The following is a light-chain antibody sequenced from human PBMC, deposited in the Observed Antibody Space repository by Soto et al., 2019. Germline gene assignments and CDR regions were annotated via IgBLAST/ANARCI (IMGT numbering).Light chain of an antibody. V-gene: IGKV1D-17*01. Sequence: NIPMTQPPSAMSASVGDRVTITCRARQGISNYLAWFQKKLGKVPNHLIYVASSLQSGDPSRFIGSESGTEFTLTIGILQPEDFATYYCLQQNSYPFTFGPGTKVDIK. J-gene: IGKJ3*01. CDR1: QGISNY. CDR2: VAS. CDR3: LQQNSYPFT.